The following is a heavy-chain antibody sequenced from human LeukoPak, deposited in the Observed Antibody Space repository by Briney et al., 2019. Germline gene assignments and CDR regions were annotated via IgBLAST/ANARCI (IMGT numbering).Heavy chain of an antibody. CDR1: GFTFSSYA. CDR3: ARDLAVAWGIDY. Sequence: PGGSLRLSCAASGFTFSSYAMSWVRQAPGKGLEWVSGISGSGGSTYYADSVKGRFTISRDNAKNSLYLQMNSLRAEDTAVYYCARDLAVAWGIDYWGQGTLVTVSS. CDR2: ISGSGGST. D-gene: IGHD6-19*01. V-gene: IGHV3-23*01. J-gene: IGHJ4*02.